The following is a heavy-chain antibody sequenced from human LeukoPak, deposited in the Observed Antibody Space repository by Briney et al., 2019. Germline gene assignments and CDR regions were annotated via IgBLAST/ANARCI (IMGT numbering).Heavy chain of an antibody. D-gene: IGHD1-26*01. CDR3: ARDRVSGNPYSFDY. CDR2: IIPILGIA. CDR1: GGTFSSYT. Sequence: SVKVSCKASGGTFSSYTISWVRQAPGQGLEWLGRIIPILGIANYAQKFQGRVTITADKSTSTAYMELSSLRSEDTAVYYCARDRVSGNPYSFDYWGQGTLVTVSS. J-gene: IGHJ4*02. V-gene: IGHV1-69*04.